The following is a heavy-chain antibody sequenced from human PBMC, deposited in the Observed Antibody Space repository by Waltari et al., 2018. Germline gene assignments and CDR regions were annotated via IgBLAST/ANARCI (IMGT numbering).Heavy chain of an antibody. CDR3: ASSYGSGSGYYYYMDV. J-gene: IGHJ6*03. CDR1: GGTFSSYA. CDR2: IIPIFGTA. D-gene: IGHD3-10*01. Sequence: QVQLVQSGAEVKKPGSSVKVSCKASGGTFSSYAISWVRQAPGQGLEWMGGIIPIFGTANYAQKCQGRVTITTDESTSTAYMELSSLRSEDTAVYYCASSYGSGSGYYYYMDVWGKGTTVTVSS. V-gene: IGHV1-69*05.